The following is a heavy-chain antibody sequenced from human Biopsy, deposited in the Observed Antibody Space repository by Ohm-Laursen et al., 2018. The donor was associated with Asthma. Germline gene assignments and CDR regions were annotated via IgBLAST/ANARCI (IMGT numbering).Heavy chain of an antibody. CDR3: AKVGHGNGDYVGWFDP. CDR2: IKHDGSEK. D-gene: IGHD4-17*01. CDR1: GFTFGDYW. J-gene: IGHJ5*02. Sequence: SLRLSCTASGFTFGDYWMSWVRQVPEKGLEWVANIKHDGSEKNHVDSLKGRFTISRDTSMNTLYLQMNSLRAEDTAVYYCAKVGHGNGDYVGWFDPWGQGTLVTVSS. V-gene: IGHV3-7*03.